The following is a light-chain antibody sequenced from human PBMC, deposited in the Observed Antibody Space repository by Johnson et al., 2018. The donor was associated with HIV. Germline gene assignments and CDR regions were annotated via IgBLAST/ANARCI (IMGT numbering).Light chain of an antibody. J-gene: IGLJ1*01. CDR3: GTWDKSLNSGAV. Sequence: QSVLSQPPSVSAAPGQKVTISCSGSSSDMGNYAVSWYQQLPGTAPKLLIYENHKRPSGIPDLFSGSKSGTSATLGIAGLQTGDEADYYCGTWDKSLNSGAVFGTGTKVTVL. CDR1: SSDMGNYA. V-gene: IGLV1-51*02. CDR2: ENH.